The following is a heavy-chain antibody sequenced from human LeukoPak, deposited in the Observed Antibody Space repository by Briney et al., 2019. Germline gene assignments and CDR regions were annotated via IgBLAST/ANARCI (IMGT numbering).Heavy chain of an antibody. CDR2: VSDNSART. D-gene: IGHD3-22*01. Sequence: PGGSLRLSCAASGFSFRTYAMSWVRQAPGKGLEWVSAVSDNSARTYYADSVKGRFTISRDNPKNTLFVQMNSLRAEDTAVYYCAREYDSSWPSWGQGTLVTVSS. V-gene: IGHV3-23*01. CDR3: AREYDSSWPS. J-gene: IGHJ5*02. CDR1: GFSFRTYA.